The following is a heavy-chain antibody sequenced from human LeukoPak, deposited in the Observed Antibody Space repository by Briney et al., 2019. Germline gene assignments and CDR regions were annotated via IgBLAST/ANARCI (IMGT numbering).Heavy chain of an antibody. CDR3: ARGYYYDSSGLDY. V-gene: IGHV4-59*01. J-gene: IGHJ4*02. D-gene: IGHD3-22*01. Sequence: SETLSLTCTVSDGSISSYYWSWIRQPPVKGLEWIGYIYYSGSTNYNPSLKSRVTISVDTSKNQFSLKLSSVTAADTAVYYCARGYYYDSSGLDYWGQGTLVTVSS. CDR2: IYYSGST. CDR1: DGSISSYY.